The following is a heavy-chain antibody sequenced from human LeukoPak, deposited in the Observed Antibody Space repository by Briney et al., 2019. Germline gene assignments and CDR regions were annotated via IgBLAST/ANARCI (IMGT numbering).Heavy chain of an antibody. J-gene: IGHJ4*02. V-gene: IGHV3-30*02. CDR1: GFTFSAYG. CDR2: VRYDGRDK. Sequence: QAGRSLRLSCEVSGFTFSAYGIHWVRHSPGKGLEWVAFVRYDGRDKFYADSVKGRFIVSKDNSRTTLQLQMTSLRSEDTAVYFCARGGARDIWYFAYWGQGIRVTVSS. D-gene: IGHD2-21*01. CDR3: ARGGARDIWYFAY.